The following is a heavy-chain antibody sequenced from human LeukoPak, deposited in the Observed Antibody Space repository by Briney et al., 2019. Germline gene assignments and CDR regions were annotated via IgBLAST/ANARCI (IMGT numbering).Heavy chain of an antibody. V-gene: IGHV1-2*02. J-gene: IGHJ3*02. Sequence: GASVKVSYKASEYTFTDYYLHWVRQAPGEGLEWMGWINPNSGGTNTAQKFQGRVTMTSDTSVSTAYMELSSLRSDDTAVYYCARFDTVALGRPYDIWGQGTKVTVSS. CDR3: ARFDTVALGRPYDI. CDR2: INPNSGGT. CDR1: EYTFTDYY. D-gene: IGHD5-12*01.